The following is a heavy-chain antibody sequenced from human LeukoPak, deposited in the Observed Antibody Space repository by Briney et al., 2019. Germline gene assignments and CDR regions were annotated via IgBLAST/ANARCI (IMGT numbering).Heavy chain of an antibody. CDR3: ARQAVYTPAFDS. J-gene: IGHJ4*02. V-gene: IGHV5-51*01. CDR2: IYAADSDT. CDR1: GYTFRSYW. D-gene: IGHD2-8*01. Sequence: GESLKISCKGSGYTFRSYWIGWVRQMPGKGLEWMGIIYAADSDTRYSPSFQGQVTISVDKSVSTAYLQWSSLKASDTAIYYCARQAVYTPAFDSWGQGTLVTVSS.